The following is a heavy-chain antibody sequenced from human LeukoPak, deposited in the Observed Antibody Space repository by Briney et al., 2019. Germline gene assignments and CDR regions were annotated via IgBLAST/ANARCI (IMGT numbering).Heavy chain of an antibody. D-gene: IGHD2-2*01. V-gene: IGHV3-30*04. CDR2: ISYDGSNK. J-gene: IGHJ6*04. CDR3: ARAGGPYCSSTSCFRGMDV. CDR1: GFTFSSYA. Sequence: GGSPRLSCAASGFTFSSYAMHWVRQAPGKGLEWVAVISYDGSNKYYADSVKGRFTISRDNSKNTLYLQMNSLRAEDTAVYYCARAGGPYCSSTSCFRGMDVWGKGTTVTVSS.